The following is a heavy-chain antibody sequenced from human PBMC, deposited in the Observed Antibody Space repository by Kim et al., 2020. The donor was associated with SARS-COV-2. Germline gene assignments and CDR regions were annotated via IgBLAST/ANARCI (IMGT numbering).Heavy chain of an antibody. J-gene: IGHJ1*01. CDR3: ARVRAGTSGEYCQH. CDR2: ISYDGSNK. CDR1: GFTFSSYA. D-gene: IGHD6-13*01. V-gene: IGHV3-30*04. Sequence: GGSLRLSCAASGFTFSSYAMHWVRQAPGKGLEWVTVISYDGSNKYYADSVKGRFTISRDNSKNTLYLQMNSLRADDTAVYYCARVRAGTSGEYCQHWGQGTLVTVSS.